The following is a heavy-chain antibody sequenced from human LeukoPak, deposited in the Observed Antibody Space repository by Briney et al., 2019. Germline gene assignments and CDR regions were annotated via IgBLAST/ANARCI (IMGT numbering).Heavy chain of an antibody. D-gene: IGHD1-26*01. CDR2: IKQDGSEK. CDR1: GFTFSSYW. V-gene: IGHV3-7*01. J-gene: IGHJ3*02. CDR3: ARAGRWELLGYDAFDI. Sequence: GGSLRLSCAASGFTFSSYWMSWVRQAPGKGREWVANIKQDGSEKYYVDSVKGRFTISRDNAKNSLYLQMNSLRAEDTAVYYCARAGRWELLGYDAFDIWGQGTMVTVSS.